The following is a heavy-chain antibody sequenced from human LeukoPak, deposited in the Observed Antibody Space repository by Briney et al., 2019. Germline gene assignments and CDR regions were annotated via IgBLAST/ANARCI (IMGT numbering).Heavy chain of an antibody. CDR2: MNPNSGNT. Sequence: GASVKVSCKASGYTFTSYDINWVRQATGQGLEWMGWMNPNSGNTGYAQKFQGRVTMTRNTSISTAYMELSSLRSEDTAVYYCARGPNTGTYYDYVWGSYRYWGQGTLVTVSS. J-gene: IGHJ4*02. CDR1: GYTFTSYD. V-gene: IGHV1-8*01. D-gene: IGHD3-16*02. CDR3: ARGPNTGTYYDYVWGSYRY.